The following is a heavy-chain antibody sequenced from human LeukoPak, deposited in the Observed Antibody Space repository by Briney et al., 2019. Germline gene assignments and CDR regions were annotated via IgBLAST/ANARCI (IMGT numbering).Heavy chain of an antibody. CDR3: ARHVTTDPAARGFDI. CDR2: IYPRDSDT. CDR1: GYSFTSYW. J-gene: IGHJ3*02. Sequence: GESLKISCKGSGYSFTSYWVAWVRQMPGKGLEWMGIIYPRDSDTRYSPSFQGQVTISADKSINSAYLQWSGLKASDTAVYYCARHVTTDPAARGFDIWGQGTMVTVSS. V-gene: IGHV5-51*01. D-gene: IGHD1-14*01.